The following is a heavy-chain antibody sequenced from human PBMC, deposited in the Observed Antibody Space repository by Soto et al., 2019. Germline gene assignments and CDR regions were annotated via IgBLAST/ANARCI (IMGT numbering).Heavy chain of an antibody. D-gene: IGHD3-10*01. CDR2: IYYSGST. V-gene: IGHV4-59*01. CDR3: ARGLWFDQTGGYFHY. CDR1: GGSISSYY. Sequence: SETLSLTCTVSGGSISSYYWSWIRQPPGKGLEWIGYIYYSGSTNYNPSLKSRVTISVDTSKNQFSLKLSSVTAADTAVYYCARGLWFDQTGGYFHYGGQGTLVTVSS. J-gene: IGHJ4*02.